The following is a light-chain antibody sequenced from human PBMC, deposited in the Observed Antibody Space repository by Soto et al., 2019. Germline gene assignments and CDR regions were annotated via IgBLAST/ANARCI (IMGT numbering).Light chain of an antibody. CDR1: QSISSY. Sequence: DIQMTQSPSSLSASVGDRVTITCRASQSISSYLHWYQQKPGKAPKLLIHAASNLQSVVPSRFSASGSGTDFTLTVNSLQPEDFATYYCQQGYSTPWTFGQGTKVDIQ. J-gene: IGKJ1*01. CDR2: AAS. CDR3: QQGYSTPWT. V-gene: IGKV1-39*01.